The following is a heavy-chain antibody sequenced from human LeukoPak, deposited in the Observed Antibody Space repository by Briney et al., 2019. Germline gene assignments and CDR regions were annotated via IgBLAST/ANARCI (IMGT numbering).Heavy chain of an antibody. Sequence: GGSLRLSCAASGFTFSSYSMNWVRQAPGKGLEWVSVIYSGGSTYYADSVKGRFTISRDNSKNTLYLQMNSLRAEDTAVYYCARLYCGGDCYRSFDIWGQGTMVTVSS. CDR2: IYSGGST. D-gene: IGHD2-21*02. CDR3: ARLYCGGDCYRSFDI. V-gene: IGHV3-53*01. J-gene: IGHJ3*02. CDR1: GFTFSSYS.